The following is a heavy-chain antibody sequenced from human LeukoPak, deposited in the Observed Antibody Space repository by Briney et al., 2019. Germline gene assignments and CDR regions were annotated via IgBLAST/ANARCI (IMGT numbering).Heavy chain of an antibody. J-gene: IGHJ5*02. V-gene: IGHV1-18*01. CDR2: ISAYNGNT. D-gene: IGHD2-8*01. CDR3: ARDSIVLMVYAMPNWFDP. CDR1: GYTFTSYG. Sequence: ASVKVSCKASGYTFTSYGISWVRQAPGQGLEWMGWISAYNGNTNYAQKLQGRVAMTTDTSTSTAYMELRSLRSDDTAVYYCARDSIVLMVYAMPNWFDPWGQGTLVTVSS.